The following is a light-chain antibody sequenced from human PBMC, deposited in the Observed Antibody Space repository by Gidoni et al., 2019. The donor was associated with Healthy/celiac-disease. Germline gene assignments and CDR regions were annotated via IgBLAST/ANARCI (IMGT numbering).Light chain of an antibody. J-gene: IGKJ1*01. CDR2: DAY. CDR3: KQRSNWART. Sequence: EIVLTQSPATLSLSPGERATLSCRANQSVSSYLAWYQQKPGQAPRLLIYDAYNRATGIPARFSGSGSGTDFTLTISSLEAEDFAVYYCKQRSNWARTFGQGTKVEIK. V-gene: IGKV3-11*01. CDR1: QSVSSY.